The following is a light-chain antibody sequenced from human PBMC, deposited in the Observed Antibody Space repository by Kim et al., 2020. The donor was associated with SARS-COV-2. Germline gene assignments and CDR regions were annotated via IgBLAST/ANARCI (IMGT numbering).Light chain of an antibody. Sequence: SYELTQPPSVSVSPGQTASITCSGDKLGDKYACWYQQKPGQSPVLVIYQDSKRPSGIPERFSGSNSGNTATLTISGTQAMDEADYCCQAWDSSTAVFGTGTKVTDL. V-gene: IGLV3-1*01. J-gene: IGLJ1*01. CDR3: QAWDSSTAV. CDR1: KLGDKY. CDR2: QDS.